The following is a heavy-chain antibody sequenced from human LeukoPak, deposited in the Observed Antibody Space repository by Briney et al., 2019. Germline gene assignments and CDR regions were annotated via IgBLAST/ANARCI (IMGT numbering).Heavy chain of an antibody. CDR3: ASVFRRFGEFPPGGYYYMDV. V-gene: IGHV1-69*02. D-gene: IGHD3-10*01. Sequence: SVKVSCKASGGTFSSYTISWVRQAPGQGLEWMGRIIPILGIAIYAQKFQGRVTITADKSTCTAYMELSSLRSEDTAVYYFASVFRRFGEFPPGGYYYMDVWGKGTTVTVSS. CDR1: GGTFSSYT. CDR2: IIPILGIA. J-gene: IGHJ6*03.